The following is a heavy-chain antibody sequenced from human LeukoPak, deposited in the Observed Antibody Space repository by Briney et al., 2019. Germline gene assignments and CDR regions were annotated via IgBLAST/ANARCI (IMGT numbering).Heavy chain of an antibody. CDR2: IYYSGST. Sequence: PSETLSLTCTVSGGSVSSGSYYWSWIRQPPGKGLEWIGYIYYSGSTNYNPSLKSRVTISVDTSKNQFSLKLSSVTAADTAVYYCARVEYYYGSGSYFDYWGQGTLVTVSS. V-gene: IGHV4-61*01. CDR1: GGSVSSGSYY. CDR3: ARVEYYYGSGSYFDY. J-gene: IGHJ4*02. D-gene: IGHD3-10*01.